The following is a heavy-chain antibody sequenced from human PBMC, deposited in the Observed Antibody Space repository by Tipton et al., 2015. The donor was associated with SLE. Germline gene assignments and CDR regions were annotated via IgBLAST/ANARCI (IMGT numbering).Heavy chain of an antibody. CDR2: IYHSGTS. J-gene: IGHJ5*02. CDR3: ASRADWFDP. CDR1: GDSITSYY. Sequence: TLSLTCTVSGDSITSYYWSWIRQPPGKGLQWIGYIYHSGTSHYNPSLKSRVTMPVDTSKNQFSLRLTSVTAADTVIYYCASRADWFDPWGQGTLVTVSS. V-gene: IGHV4-59*01.